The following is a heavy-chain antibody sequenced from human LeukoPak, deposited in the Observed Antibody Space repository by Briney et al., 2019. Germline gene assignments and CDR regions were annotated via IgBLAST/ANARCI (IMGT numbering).Heavy chain of an antibody. D-gene: IGHD3-16*01. J-gene: IGHJ3*02. V-gene: IGHV3-30-3*01. CDR1: GFTFSSYA. CDR3: ARVQITALSHAFDI. CDR2: ISYDGSNK. Sequence: GGSLRLSCAASGFTFSSYAMHWVRQAPGKGLEWVAVISYDGSNKYYADSVKGRFTISRDNSKNTLYLQMNSLRAEDTAVYYCARVQITALSHAFDIWGQGTMVTVSS.